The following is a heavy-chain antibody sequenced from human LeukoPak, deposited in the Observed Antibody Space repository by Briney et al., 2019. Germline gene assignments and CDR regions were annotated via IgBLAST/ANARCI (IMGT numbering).Heavy chain of an antibody. D-gene: IGHD6-19*01. CDR3: ARDPGSGWYGY. Sequence: GGSLRLSCAASGFTFSSYSMNWVRQAPGKGLEWVSSISSGSSYIYYADSVKGRFTISRDNAKNSLYLQMNSLRAEDTAVYYCARDPGSGWYGYWGQGTLVTVSS. V-gene: IGHV3-21*01. J-gene: IGHJ4*02. CDR1: GFTFSSYS. CDR2: ISSGSSYI.